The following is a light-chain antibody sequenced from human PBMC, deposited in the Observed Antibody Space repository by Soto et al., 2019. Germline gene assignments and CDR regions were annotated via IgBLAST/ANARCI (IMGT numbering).Light chain of an antibody. V-gene: IGKV3-20*01. CDR2: GAS. J-gene: IGKJ4*01. CDR3: QYYGNSFT. Sequence: DIVLTQSPGTLSLSPGESVTLSCSASQSVSSSHLAWYQQKPGQAPRLFIYGASRRATGIPDRFSGSGSGTDFTLTISRLQREDFAVYSCQYYGNSFTFGGGTKVEIK. CDR1: QSVSSSH.